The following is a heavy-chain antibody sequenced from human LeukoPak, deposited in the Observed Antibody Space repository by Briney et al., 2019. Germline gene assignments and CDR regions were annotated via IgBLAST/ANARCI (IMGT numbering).Heavy chain of an antibody. CDR3: ARDLTMVRGAPRLKYYYYYGMDV. J-gene: IGHJ6*01. D-gene: IGHD3-10*01. CDR1: GGTFSSYA. CDR2: IIPILGTA. V-gene: IGHV1-69*13. Sequence: SSVTVSCKASGGTFSSYAISWVRQAPGQGLEWMGGIIPILGTANYAQKFQGRVTITADESTSTAYMDLSRLRSEDTAVYYCARDLTMVRGAPRLKYYYYYGMDVWGKGTTVTVSS.